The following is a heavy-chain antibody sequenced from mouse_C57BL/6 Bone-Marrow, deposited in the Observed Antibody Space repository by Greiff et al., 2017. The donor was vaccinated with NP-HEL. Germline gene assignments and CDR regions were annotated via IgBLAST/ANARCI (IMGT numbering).Heavy chain of an antibody. CDR2: IDPETGGT. CDR1: GYTFTDYE. J-gene: IGHJ2*01. D-gene: IGHD1-1*01. CDR3: TRFPVYYYGSSYDYFDY. V-gene: IGHV1-15*01. Sequence: QVQLQQSGAELVRPGASVTLSCKASGYTFTDYEMHWVKQPPVHGLVWIGAIDPETGGTAYTQKFKGKAILTADKSSSTAYMELLSLTSEDSAVYYCTRFPVYYYGSSYDYFDYWGQGTTLTVAS.